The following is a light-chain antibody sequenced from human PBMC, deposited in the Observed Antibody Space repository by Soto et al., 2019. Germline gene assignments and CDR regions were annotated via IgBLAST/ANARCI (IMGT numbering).Light chain of an antibody. V-gene: IGKV1-39*01. J-gene: IGKJ5*01. Sequence: IQLTQSPPSLSATVGDRVTITCRASQTIDSYLNWFQQKPGMAPKLLIYAASKLQSGVPSRFRGSGSGTDFTLTIDTLQPDDFASYYCQQTRSGITFGQGTRLEN. CDR3: QQTRSGIT. CDR1: QTIDSY. CDR2: AAS.